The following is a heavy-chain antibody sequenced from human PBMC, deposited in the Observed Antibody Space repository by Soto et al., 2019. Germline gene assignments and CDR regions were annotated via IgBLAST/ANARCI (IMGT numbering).Heavy chain of an antibody. J-gene: IGHJ3*02. CDR2: INHSGST. Sequence: SETLSLTCAVYGGSFSGYYWSWIRQPPGKGLEWIGEINHSGSTNYNPSLKSRVTISVDTSKNQFSLKLSSVTAADTAVYYCARARIVVVVAAPVAFDIWGQGTMVTVSS. V-gene: IGHV4-34*01. D-gene: IGHD2-15*01. CDR1: GGSFSGYY. CDR3: ARARIVVVVAAPVAFDI.